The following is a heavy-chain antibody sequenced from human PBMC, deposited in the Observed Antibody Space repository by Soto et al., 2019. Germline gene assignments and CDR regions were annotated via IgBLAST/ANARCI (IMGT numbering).Heavy chain of an antibody. D-gene: IGHD6-19*01. CDR2: ISGSGGST. Sequence: GGSLRLSCAASGFTFSSYAMSWVRQAPGKGLEWVSAISGSGGSTYYADSVQGRFTISRDNSKNTLYLQMNSLRAEDTAVYYCAKVLYSSGWYMNYRGQGTLVTVSS. V-gene: IGHV3-23*01. J-gene: IGHJ4*02. CDR1: GFTFSSYA. CDR3: AKVLYSSGWYMNY.